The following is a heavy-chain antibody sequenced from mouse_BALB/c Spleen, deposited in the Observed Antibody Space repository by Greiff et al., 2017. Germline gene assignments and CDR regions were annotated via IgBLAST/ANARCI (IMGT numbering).Heavy chain of an antibody. J-gene: IGHJ2*01. CDR3: ARDAGYDEVFFDY. V-gene: IGHV2-9*02. D-gene: IGHD2-2*01. CDR1: GFSLTSYG. Sequence: VMLVESGPGLVAPSQSLSITCTVSGFSLTSYGVHWVRQPPGKGLEWLGVIWAGGSTNYNSALMSRLSISKDNSKSQVFLKMNSLQTDDTAMYYCARDAGYDEVFFDYWGQGTTLTVSS. CDR2: IWAGGST.